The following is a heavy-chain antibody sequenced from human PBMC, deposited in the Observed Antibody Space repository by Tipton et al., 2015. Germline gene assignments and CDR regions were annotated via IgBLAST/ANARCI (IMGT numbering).Heavy chain of an antibody. CDR2: IDKSGSP. J-gene: IGHJ5*02. CDR3: ARWISLWRGTGFFDP. Sequence: GLVKPSEALSLTCTVSSGSISSGDDSWSWIRQPPGKGLEWIGNIDKSGSPYYNPSLKSRLIISMDTSKNQFYLNLNSVTAADTAMYYCARWISLWRGTGFFDPWGQGTLVTVSS. CDR1: SGSISSGDDS. V-gene: IGHV4-30-4*08. D-gene: IGHD2-2*03.